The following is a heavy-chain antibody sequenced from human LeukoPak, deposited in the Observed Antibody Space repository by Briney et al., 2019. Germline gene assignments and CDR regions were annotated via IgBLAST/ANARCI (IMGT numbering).Heavy chain of an antibody. CDR1: GGSISSGDYY. V-gene: IGHV4-30-4*01. D-gene: IGHD5-24*01. CDR3: ARNRDGYNSFDY. Sequence: KPSETLSLTCTVSGGSISSGDYYWSWIRQPPGKGLEWIGHIYYSGSTYYNPSLKSRVTISVDTSKNQFSLKLSSVTAADTAVYYCARNRDGYNSFDYWGQGTLVTVSS. J-gene: IGHJ4*02. CDR2: IYYSGST.